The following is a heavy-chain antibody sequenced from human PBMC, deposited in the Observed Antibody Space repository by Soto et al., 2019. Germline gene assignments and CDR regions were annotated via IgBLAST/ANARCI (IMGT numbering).Heavy chain of an antibody. Sequence: QKQLQESGPGLVKPSETLSLTCTVSGGSVSSSSYYWGWIRQPPGKGLEWIGSIYYTGSTYYNPALKSRVTISVDKSKNQFYLKLSSVTAADTAVYYCARKDCYYTSGYYRSTFDYWGQGTLITVSS. J-gene: IGHJ4*02. V-gene: IGHV4-39*01. CDR2: IYYTGST. D-gene: IGHD3-22*01. CDR1: GGSVSSSSYY. CDR3: ARKDCYYTSGYYRSTFDY.